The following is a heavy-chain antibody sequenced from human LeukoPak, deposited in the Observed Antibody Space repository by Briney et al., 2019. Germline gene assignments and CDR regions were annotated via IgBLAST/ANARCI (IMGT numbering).Heavy chain of an antibody. Sequence: GGSLRLSCAASGFTLSSYWMHWVRQAPGKGLVWVPRISSDGTITNYADSVKGRFTISRDNAKNTLYLQMNSLRVEDTAVYYCARFSPPPTWGQGTLVTVSS. CDR2: ISSDGTIT. CDR3: ARFSPPPT. J-gene: IGHJ4*02. V-gene: IGHV3-74*01. CDR1: GFTLSSYW.